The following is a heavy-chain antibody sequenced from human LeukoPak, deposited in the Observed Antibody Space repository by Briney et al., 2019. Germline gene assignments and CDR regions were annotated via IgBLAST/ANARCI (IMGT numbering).Heavy chain of an antibody. V-gene: IGHV3-66*01. J-gene: IGHJ4*02. D-gene: IGHD6-13*01. CDR1: GFTTSGNY. Sequence: GGSLRLFCAASGFTTSGNYITWVRHAPGKGLQGVSVIYSGGRTNYADSVKGRFSISRDNSNDTVYLQLNSLRTEDTAVYFCVRVPFTSSLGDYFDYWGQGTLVTVSS. CDR3: VRVPFTSSLGDYFDY. CDR2: IYSGGRT.